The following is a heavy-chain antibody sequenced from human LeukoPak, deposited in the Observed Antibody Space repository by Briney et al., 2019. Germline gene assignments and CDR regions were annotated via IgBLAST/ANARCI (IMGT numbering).Heavy chain of an antibody. CDR3: ARRTSNPVGAIDY. D-gene: IGHD1-26*01. CDR2: ISYSGT. Sequence: NPSETLSLTCTVSGGSISISNYYWGWIRQPPGRGLEWIGSISYSGTYYNPSLKSRLTISVDTSKNHFSLNLRSVTAADTAVYYCARRTSNPVGAIDYWGQGTLVTASS. V-gene: IGHV4-39*01. J-gene: IGHJ4*02. CDR1: GGSISISNYY.